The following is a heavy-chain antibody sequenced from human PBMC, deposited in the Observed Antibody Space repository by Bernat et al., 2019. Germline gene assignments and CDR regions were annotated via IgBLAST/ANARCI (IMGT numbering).Heavy chain of an antibody. V-gene: IGHV3-23*01. Sequence: EVQLLESGGGLVQPVGSLRLSCAASGFTFSSYAMSWVRQAPGKGLEWVSAISGSGGSTYYADSVKGRFTISRDNSKNTLYLQMNSLRAEDTAVYYCAKVGTYSSGWYLGWYFDLWGRGTLVTVSS. J-gene: IGHJ2*01. CDR1: GFTFSSYA. D-gene: IGHD6-19*01. CDR2: ISGSGGST. CDR3: AKVGTYSSGWYLGWYFDL.